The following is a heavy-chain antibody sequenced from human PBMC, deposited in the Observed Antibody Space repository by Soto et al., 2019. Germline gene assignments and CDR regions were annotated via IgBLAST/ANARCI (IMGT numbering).Heavy chain of an antibody. CDR2: LYYGRST. Sequence: QVQLQESGPGLVKPSETLSLTCAVSGDSISSYYCMWIRQPPGKGLESIGYLYYGRSTNYNPSLKSRVTLSGDTSTNQCSLTLSSMTAADTAVYYCALRSMAVVPEYWGQGTLVTVSS. D-gene: IGHD3-22*01. CDR3: ALRSMAVVPEY. V-gene: IGHV4-59*01. J-gene: IGHJ4*02. CDR1: GDSISSYY.